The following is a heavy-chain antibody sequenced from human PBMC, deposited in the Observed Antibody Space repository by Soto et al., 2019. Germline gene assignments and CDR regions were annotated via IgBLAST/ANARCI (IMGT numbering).Heavy chain of an antibody. V-gene: IGHV3-15*01. CDR3: TTDRRQLAQFDN. CDR2: IKSESDGGAL. Sequence: EVQLVESGGGLVKPGGSLRLSCAVSGFTISDAWMSWVRQAPGKGLEWVARIKSESDGGALDYAEPVKGRFGVSRDDSRNTLFLQTNSLRDDDTGVYYCTTDRRQLAQFDNWGQGTLVSVSS. D-gene: IGHD6-6*01. J-gene: IGHJ4*02. CDR1: GFTISDAW.